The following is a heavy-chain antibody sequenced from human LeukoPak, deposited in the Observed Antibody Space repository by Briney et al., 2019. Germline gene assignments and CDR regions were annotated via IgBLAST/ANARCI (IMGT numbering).Heavy chain of an antibody. CDR1: GYTFTGYY. D-gene: IGHD3-3*01. CDR3: ARTNSYYDFWSDHYNWFDP. Sequence: VASVKVSCKASGYTFTGYYMHWVRQAPGQGLEWVGWINPSSGGTKYAQKFQGRVTMTRDTSITTAYMELSRLRSDDTAVYYCARTNSYYDFWSDHYNWFDPWGQGTLVTVSS. V-gene: IGHV1-2*02. CDR2: INPSSGGT. J-gene: IGHJ5*02.